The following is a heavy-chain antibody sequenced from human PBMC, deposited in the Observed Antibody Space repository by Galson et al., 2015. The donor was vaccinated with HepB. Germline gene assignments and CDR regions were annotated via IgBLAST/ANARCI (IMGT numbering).Heavy chain of an antibody. J-gene: IGHJ4*02. CDR3: ARDEPGYCSRTSCYWVFDY. CDR2: IIPILGKV. CDR1: GGTFSSYA. D-gene: IGHD2-2*01. V-gene: IGHV1-69*04. Sequence: SVKVSCKASGGTFSSYAFSRVRQAPGQGLEWMGRIIPILGKVNYAQKFQGRVTITADIRTSTAYMELSSLRSEDTAVYYCARDEPGYCSRTSCYWVFDYWGQGTLVTVSS.